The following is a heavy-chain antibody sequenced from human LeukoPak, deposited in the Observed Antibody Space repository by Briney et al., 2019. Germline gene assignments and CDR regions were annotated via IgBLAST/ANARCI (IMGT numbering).Heavy chain of an antibody. V-gene: IGHV1-69*13. J-gene: IGHJ4*02. CDR1: GGTFSSYA. CDR3: ASSNYYGSGRFPDY. CDR2: IIPIFGTA. D-gene: IGHD3-10*01. Sequence: SVKVSCKASGGTFSSYAISWVRQAPGQGLEWMGGIIPIFGTANYAQKFQGRVTITADESTSTAYMELSSLRSEDTAVYYCASSNYYGSGRFPDYWGQGTLVTVSS.